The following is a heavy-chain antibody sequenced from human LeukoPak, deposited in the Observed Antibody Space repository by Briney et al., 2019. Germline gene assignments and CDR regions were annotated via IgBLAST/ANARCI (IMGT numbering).Heavy chain of an antibody. CDR3: AKDCSGGSCYNY. Sequence: GGSLRLSCAASGFTFSRYAMHWVRQAPGKGLEWVSLISGDGGSTYYADSVKGRFTISRDNSKNSLYLQMNSLRTEDTAFYYCAKDCSGGSCYNYWGQGALVTVSS. D-gene: IGHD2-15*01. V-gene: IGHV3-43*02. CDR1: GFTFSRYA. CDR2: ISGDGGST. J-gene: IGHJ4*02.